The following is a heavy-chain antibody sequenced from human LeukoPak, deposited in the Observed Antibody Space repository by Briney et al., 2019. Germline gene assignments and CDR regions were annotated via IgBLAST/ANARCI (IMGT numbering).Heavy chain of an antibody. CDR3: AKNGRITMVRGVYPPGY. Sequence: GGSLRLSCAASGFTFSSYAVSWVRQAPGKGLAWVSAISDSGGSTQYADSVKGRFTISRDNSKNTLYLQMNSLRAEDTAVYYCAKNGRITMVRGVYPPGYWGQGTLVTVSS. CDR1: GFTFSSYA. V-gene: IGHV3-23*01. CDR2: ISDSGGST. D-gene: IGHD3-10*01. J-gene: IGHJ4*02.